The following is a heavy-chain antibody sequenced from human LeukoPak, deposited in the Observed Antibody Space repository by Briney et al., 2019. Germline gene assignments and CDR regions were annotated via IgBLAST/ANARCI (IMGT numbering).Heavy chain of an antibody. CDR2: IYHSGST. J-gene: IGHJ5*02. V-gene: IGHV4-4*02. Sequence: PSGTLSLTCAVSGGSISSSNWWSWVRQPPGKGLEWIGEIYHSGSTNYNPSLKSRVTISVDRSKNQFSLKLSSVTAADTAVYYCARRGASITIFGVVSHLVDPWGQGTLVTVSS. CDR3: ARRGASITIFGVVSHLVDP. CDR1: GGSISSSNW. D-gene: IGHD3-3*01.